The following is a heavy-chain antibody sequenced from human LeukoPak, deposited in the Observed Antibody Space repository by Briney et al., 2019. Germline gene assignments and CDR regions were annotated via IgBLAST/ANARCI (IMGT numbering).Heavy chain of an antibody. CDR2: IIPIFGIA. D-gene: IGHD3/OR15-3a*01. V-gene: IGHV1-69*04. J-gene: IGHJ5*02. CDR3: ARDGFLDRQNWFDP. Sequence: SVKVSCKASGGTFSSYAISWVRQAPGQGLEWMGRIIPIFGIANYAQKFQGRVTITADKSTSTAYMELSSLRSEDTAVYYCARDGFLDRQNWFDPWGQGTLVTVSP. CDR1: GGTFSSYA.